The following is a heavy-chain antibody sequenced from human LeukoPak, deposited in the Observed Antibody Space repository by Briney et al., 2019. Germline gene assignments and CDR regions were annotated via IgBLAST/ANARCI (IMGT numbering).Heavy chain of an antibody. Sequence: SETLSLTCSVSGGSISSNYWSWIRQSPGKGLEWIGYIYYRGSTDYNPSLKGRVTMSVDTSKNQFSLKLSSVTAADTAVYYCARQNYDEVNYYYYGLDVWGQGTTVTVSS. J-gene: IGHJ6*02. V-gene: IGHV4-59*08. CDR3: ARQNYDEVNYYYYGLDV. CDR2: IYYRGST. CDR1: GGSISSNY. D-gene: IGHD3-3*01.